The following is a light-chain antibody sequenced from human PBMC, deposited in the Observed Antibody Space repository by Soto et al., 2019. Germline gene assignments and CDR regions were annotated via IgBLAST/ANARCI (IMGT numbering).Light chain of an antibody. CDR3: SSYTPTNTRQMV. J-gene: IGLJ1*01. CDR2: DVT. V-gene: IGLV2-14*03. Sequence: QSVLTQPASVSGSPGQSITISCTGTSSDVGGYNYVSWYQHHPGKAPKLIIYDVTNRPSGVSNPFSGSKSGNTASLTISGLQPEDEADSYCSSYTPTNTRQMVFGTGTKVTVL. CDR1: SSDVGGYNY.